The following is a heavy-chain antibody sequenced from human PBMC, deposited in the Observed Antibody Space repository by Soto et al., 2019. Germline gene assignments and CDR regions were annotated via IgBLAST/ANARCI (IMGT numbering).Heavy chain of an antibody. J-gene: IGHJ5*02. CDR2: TSGAGDTT. CDR3: GKDVSPWLGFGLGH. Sequence: EVQLLESGGGSVQPGGSLRLSCAGSGFTFSTYAMSWVRQAPGKGLEWVSATSGAGDTTYYADSVEGRFTISRDNSKNTLYLQRNSLRAEDTAVYYCGKDVSPWLGFGLGHWGQGTLVTVS. D-gene: IGHD3-3*01. CDR1: GFTFSTYA. V-gene: IGHV3-23*01.